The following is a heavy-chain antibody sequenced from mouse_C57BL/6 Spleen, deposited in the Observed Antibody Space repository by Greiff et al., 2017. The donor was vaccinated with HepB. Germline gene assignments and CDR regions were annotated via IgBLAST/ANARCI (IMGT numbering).Heavy chain of an antibody. V-gene: IGHV3-6*01. CDR3: ARDDGYCYFDY. CDR1: GYSITSGYY. D-gene: IGHD2-3*01. Sequence: VQLVESGPGLVKPSQSLSLTCSVTGYSITSGYYWNWIRQFPGNKLEWMGYISYDGSNNYNPSLKNRISITRDTSKNQFFLKLNSVTTEDTATYYCARDDGYCYFDYWGQGTTLTVSS. CDR2: ISYDGSN. J-gene: IGHJ2*01.